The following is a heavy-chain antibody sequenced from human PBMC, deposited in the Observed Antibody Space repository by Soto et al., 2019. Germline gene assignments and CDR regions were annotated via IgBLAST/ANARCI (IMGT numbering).Heavy chain of an antibody. Sequence: VGSLRLSCAASGFTFSDYYMSWIRQAPGKGLEWVSYISSSSSYTNYADSVKGRFTISRDNAKNSLYLQMNSLRAEDTAVYYCARESTPDWFDPWGQGTLVTVSS. J-gene: IGHJ5*02. CDR3: ARESTPDWFDP. CDR2: ISSSSSYT. V-gene: IGHV3-11*06. CDR1: GFTFSDYY.